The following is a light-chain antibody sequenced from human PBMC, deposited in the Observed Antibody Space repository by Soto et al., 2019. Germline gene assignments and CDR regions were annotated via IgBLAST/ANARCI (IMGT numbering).Light chain of an antibody. Sequence: DIQMTQSPSTLSASVGDTVTFACRSSQSVTTWLAWYQQKPGKAPKLLIYKASNLESGLPSRFTGSGSGTEFTLTISSLQSDDFATYYCQQYSTYPITFGQGTRLEIK. V-gene: IGKV1-5*03. CDR3: QQYSTYPIT. CDR1: QSVTTW. J-gene: IGKJ5*01. CDR2: KAS.